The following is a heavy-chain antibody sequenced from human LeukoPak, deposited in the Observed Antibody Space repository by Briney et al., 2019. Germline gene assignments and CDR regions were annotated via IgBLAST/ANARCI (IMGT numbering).Heavy chain of an antibody. Sequence: SETLSLTCTVSRGSISTYYWNWIRQPPGKGLEWIGSIYHSGSTYYNPSLKSRVTISVDTSKNQFSLKLSSVTAADTAVYYCARPGAATYTDYWGQGTLVTVSS. CDR2: IYHSGST. J-gene: IGHJ4*02. D-gene: IGHD6-25*01. V-gene: IGHV4-59*08. CDR1: RGSISTYY. CDR3: ARPGAATYTDY.